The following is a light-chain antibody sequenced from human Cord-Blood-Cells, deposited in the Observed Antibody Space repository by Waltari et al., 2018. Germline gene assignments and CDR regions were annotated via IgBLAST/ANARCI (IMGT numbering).Light chain of an antibody. V-gene: IGLV3-19*01. CDR1: SLISYY. J-gene: IGLJ2*01. CDR2: GKN. Sequence: SSELTQAPAVSVALGQQVRITCPGDSLISYYESWYQQKPGQAPVLFIYGKNNRPSGIPDRFSGSSSGNTASLTITGAQAEDEADYYCNSRDSSGNHLGVFGGGTKLTVL. CDR3: NSRDSSGNHLGV.